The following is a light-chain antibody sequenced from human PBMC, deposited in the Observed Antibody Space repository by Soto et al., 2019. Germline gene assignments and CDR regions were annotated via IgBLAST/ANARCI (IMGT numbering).Light chain of an antibody. V-gene: IGKV1-12*01. CDR2: TAS. CDR3: QQAASFPIT. J-gene: IGKJ5*01. Sequence: DIQMTQSPSSASASVGDRVTITCRASQGVSTWLAWYQQKPGKAPNLLIYTASSLQSGVPSRFSGSGSGTDFTLTINGLQPEDFATYYRQQAASFPITFGQGTRLEIK. CDR1: QGVSTW.